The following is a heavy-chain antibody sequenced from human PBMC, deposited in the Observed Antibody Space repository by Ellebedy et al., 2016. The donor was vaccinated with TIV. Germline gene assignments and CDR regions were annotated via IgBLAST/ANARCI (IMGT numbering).Heavy chain of an antibody. D-gene: IGHD5/OR15-5a*01. CDR1: GYTFTKYG. V-gene: IGHV1-18*04. J-gene: IGHJ5*02. Sequence: ASVKVSCKASGYTFTKYGISWVRQAPGQGLEWMGWISGYSGDTNYAQKFQGRVTMTIETSTNTVYMELRNLSFDDTAVYYCTRGFYEKFDPWGQGTPVTVS. CDR2: ISGYSGDT. CDR3: TRGFYEKFDP.